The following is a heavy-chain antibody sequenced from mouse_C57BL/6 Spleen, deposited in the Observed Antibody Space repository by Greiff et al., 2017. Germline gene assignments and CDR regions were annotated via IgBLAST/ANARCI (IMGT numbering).Heavy chain of an antibody. CDR1: GYTFTSYW. Sequence: QVQLQQPGAELVKPGASVKLSCKASGYTFTSYWMHWVKQRPGQGLEWIGMIHPNSGSTNYNEKVKSKATLTVDKSSSTAYMQLSSLTSEDSAVYYFACYYYGSSSFYYAMDYWGQGTSVTVSS. J-gene: IGHJ4*01. D-gene: IGHD1-1*01. V-gene: IGHV1-64*01. CDR2: IHPNSGST. CDR3: ACYYYGSSSFYYAMDY.